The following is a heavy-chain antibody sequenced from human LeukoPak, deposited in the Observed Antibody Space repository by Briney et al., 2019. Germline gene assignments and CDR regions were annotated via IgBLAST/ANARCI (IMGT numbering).Heavy chain of an antibody. Sequence: SETLSLTRTVSGGSISSYYWSWIRQPPGKGLEWIGYIYYSGSTNYNPSLKSRVTISVDTSKNQFSLKLSSVTAADTAVYYCARVTGNYYYYYMDVWGKGTTVTVSS. CDR3: ARVTGNYYYYYMDV. J-gene: IGHJ6*03. D-gene: IGHD2-8*02. CDR1: GGSISSYY. V-gene: IGHV4-59*01. CDR2: IYYSGST.